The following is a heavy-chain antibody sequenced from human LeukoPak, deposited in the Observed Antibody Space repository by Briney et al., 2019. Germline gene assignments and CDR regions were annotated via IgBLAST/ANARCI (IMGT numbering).Heavy chain of an antibody. D-gene: IGHD1-26*01. J-gene: IGHJ5*02. V-gene: IGHV4-39*01. Sequence: PSETLSLTCTVSGGSISSSSYYSGWIRQPPGKGLEWIGSIYYSGSTYYNPSLKSRVTISVDTSKNQFSLKLSSVTAADTAVYYCARPGSYVVWFDPWGQGTLVTVSS. CDR1: GGSISSSSYY. CDR2: IYYSGST. CDR3: ARPGSYVVWFDP.